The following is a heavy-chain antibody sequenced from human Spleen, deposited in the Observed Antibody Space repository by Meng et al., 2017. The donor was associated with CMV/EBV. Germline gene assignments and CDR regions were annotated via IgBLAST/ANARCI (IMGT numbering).Heavy chain of an antibody. Sequence: LSLTCAASGFTFSDYYMNWVRQAPGKGLEWVSGINGGGGTTHYTDSVKGRFTISRDNSKDTLYLHMNSLRAEDTAVYYCAKVHYYDSSGRFDYWGQGTLVTVSS. V-gene: IGHV3-23*01. CDR3: AKVHYYDSSGRFDY. CDR2: INGGGGTT. CDR1: GFTFSDYY. J-gene: IGHJ4*02. D-gene: IGHD3-22*01.